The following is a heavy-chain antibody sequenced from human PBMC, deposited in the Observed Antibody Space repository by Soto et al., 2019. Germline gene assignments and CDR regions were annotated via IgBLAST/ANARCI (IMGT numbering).Heavy chain of an antibody. CDR2: IYYSGST. CDR3: ARNYGDYGPYYFDY. V-gene: IGHV4-59*01. D-gene: IGHD4-17*01. CDR1: GGSISSYY. Sequence: QVQLQESGPGLVKPSETLSLTCTVSGGSISSYYWSWIRQPPGKGLEWIGYIYYSGSTNYNPSLKSRVTISVDTSKNPFSLKLSCVTAADTAVYYCARNYGDYGPYYFDYWGQGTLVTVSS. J-gene: IGHJ4*02.